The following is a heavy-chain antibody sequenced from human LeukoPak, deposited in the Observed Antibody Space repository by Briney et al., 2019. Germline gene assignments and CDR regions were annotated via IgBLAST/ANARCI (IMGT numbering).Heavy chain of an antibody. Sequence: GGSLRLSCAASGFTVSSKYMSWVRQAPGKGLEWVSVIYSGGSTYYADSVKGRFNISRDNSKNTLYLQMNSLRAEDTAVYHCARERNWGSFDYWGQGTLVTVSS. V-gene: IGHV3-66*01. CDR2: IYSGGST. J-gene: IGHJ4*02. CDR3: ARERNWGSFDY. D-gene: IGHD7-27*01. CDR1: GFTVSSKY.